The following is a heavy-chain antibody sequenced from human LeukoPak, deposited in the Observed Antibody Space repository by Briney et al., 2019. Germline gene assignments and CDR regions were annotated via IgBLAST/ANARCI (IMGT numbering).Heavy chain of an antibody. CDR2: IPYDGSHK. D-gene: IGHD3-10*01. V-gene: IGHV3-30*18. Sequence: PGGSLRLSCAPSGFTFSTYGMHWVRQAPGKGLEWVAVIPYDGSHKYYADSVKGRFTISRDNSKNTLYLQMNSLRAEDTAVYYCAKEPGETSLFVVDYWGQGTLVTVSS. CDR1: GFTFSTYG. CDR3: AKEPGETSLFVVDY. J-gene: IGHJ4*02.